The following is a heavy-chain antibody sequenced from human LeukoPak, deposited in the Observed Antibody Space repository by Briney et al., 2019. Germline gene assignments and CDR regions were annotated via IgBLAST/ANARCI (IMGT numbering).Heavy chain of an antibody. V-gene: IGHV4-34*01. CDR2: INHSGST. CDR3: AVDYGDYVGPFDY. D-gene: IGHD4-17*01. Sequence: SETLSLTCAVYGGSFSGYYWSWIRQPPGKGLEWIGEINHSGSTNYNPSLKSRVTISVDTSKNQFSLKLSSVTAADTAVYYCAVDYGDYVGPFDYWGQGTLVTVSS. J-gene: IGHJ4*02. CDR1: GGSFSGYY.